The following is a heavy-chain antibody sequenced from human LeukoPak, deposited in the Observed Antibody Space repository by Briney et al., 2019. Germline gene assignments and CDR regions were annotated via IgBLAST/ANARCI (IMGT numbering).Heavy chain of an antibody. CDR2: ISDSGGKT. J-gene: IGHJ4*02. CDR1: GFTFSNAW. V-gene: IGHV3-23*01. Sequence: GGSLRLSCAASGFTFSNAWMSWVRQAPGKGLEWVSTISDSGGKTYYADSVKGRFTISRDNSKNTLYLQMNSLRAEDTAVYYCAKVGLRLGGDYWGQGTLVTVSS. CDR3: AKVGLRLGGDY. D-gene: IGHD4-17*01.